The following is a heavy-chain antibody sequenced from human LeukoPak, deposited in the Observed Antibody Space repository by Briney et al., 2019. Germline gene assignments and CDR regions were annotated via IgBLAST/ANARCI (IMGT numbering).Heavy chain of an antibody. J-gene: IGHJ5*02. Sequence: SETLSLTCTVSGGSISSSSYYWGWIRQPPGKWLEWIGSIYYSGSTYYNPSLKSRVTISVDTSKNQFSLKLSSVTAADTAVYYCARHVDSGSYLNWFDPWGQGTLVTVSS. V-gene: IGHV4-39*01. CDR1: GGSISSSSYY. D-gene: IGHD1-26*01. CDR2: IYYSGST. CDR3: ARHVDSGSYLNWFDP.